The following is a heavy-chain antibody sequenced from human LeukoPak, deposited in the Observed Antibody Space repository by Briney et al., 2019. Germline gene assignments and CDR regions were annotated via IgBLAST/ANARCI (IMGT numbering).Heavy chain of an antibody. Sequence: SETLSLTCTVSGGSISSSSYYWGWIRQPPGKGLEWIGTIYHSGRTYYNPSLKSRVTMSVDTSKNQFSLKLDSVTAADTAVYYCARSTGYYGAGRTVKYWGQGTLVTVSS. V-gene: IGHV4-39*07. CDR3: ARSTGYYGAGRTVKY. D-gene: IGHD3-10*01. CDR1: GGSISSSSYY. J-gene: IGHJ4*02. CDR2: IYHSGRT.